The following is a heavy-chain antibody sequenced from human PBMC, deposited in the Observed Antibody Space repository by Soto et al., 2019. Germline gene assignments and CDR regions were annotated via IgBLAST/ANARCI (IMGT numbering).Heavy chain of an antibody. CDR3: ARGESSWFSDV. V-gene: IGHV1-69*01. CDR2: IIPMIETP. Sequence: QVQLVQSGAEVKKPGSSVKVSCKASGGTFSSFAISWVRQVPGQGLEWMGGIIPMIETPNYAQKFQGRLTITADESTNIAYMDLSSLRSEYTAVYFCARGESSWFSDVWGQGTTVIVS. CDR1: GGTFSSFA. J-gene: IGHJ6*02. D-gene: IGHD6-19*01.